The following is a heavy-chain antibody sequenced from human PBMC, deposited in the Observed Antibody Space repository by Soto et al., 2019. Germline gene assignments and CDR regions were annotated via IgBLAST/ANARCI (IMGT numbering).Heavy chain of an antibody. CDR2: VIPLFGTA. J-gene: IGHJ4*02. CDR1: GGTFSSYA. CDR3: ASGPGGCSGGSGYWGDAY. D-gene: IGHD2-15*01. V-gene: IGHV1-69*12. Sequence: QVQLVQSGAEVKKPGSSVKVSCKASGGTFSSYAISWVRQAPGQGLEWMGGVIPLFGTAYYAQKFQGRVTITADDSTSAAYRERSSLGAEDTAVDDWASGPGGCSGGSGYWGDAYWGQGTLVTVSS.